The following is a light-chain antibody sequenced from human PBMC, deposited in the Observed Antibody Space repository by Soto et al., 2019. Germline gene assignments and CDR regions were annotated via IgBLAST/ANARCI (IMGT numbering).Light chain of an antibody. Sequence: QSVLTQPASVSWSPGQSITISCTGTSSDVGGYNYVSWYQQHPDKAPKLMIYDVSNRPSGVSNRFSGSKSDNTASLTISGLQAEDEADYYCSSYTSSNTHVFGTGTKVTVL. J-gene: IGLJ1*01. CDR1: SSDVGGYNY. CDR2: DVS. CDR3: SSYTSSNTHV. V-gene: IGLV2-14*01.